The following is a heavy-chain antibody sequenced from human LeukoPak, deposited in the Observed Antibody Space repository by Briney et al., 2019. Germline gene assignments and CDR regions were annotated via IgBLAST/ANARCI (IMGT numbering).Heavy chain of an antibody. J-gene: IGHJ4*02. D-gene: IGHD6-19*01. CDR2: INPNSGGT. V-gene: IGHV1-2*06. CDR1: GYTFTGYY. CDR3: ARYDSTGYSSGWYKD. Sequence: ASMKVSCKASGYTFTGYYMHWVRQAPGQGLEWMGLINPNSGGTNYAQKFQGRVTMTRDTSISTAYMELSRLRSDDTAVYYCARYDSTGYSSGWYKDWGQGTLVTVSS.